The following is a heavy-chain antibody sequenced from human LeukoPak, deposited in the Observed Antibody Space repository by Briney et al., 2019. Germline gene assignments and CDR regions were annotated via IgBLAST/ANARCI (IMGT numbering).Heavy chain of an antibody. Sequence: GGSLRLSCAASGFTFSSYAMHWVRQAPGKGLEWVAVISYDGSNKYYADSVKGRFTISRDNSKNTLYLQMNSLRAEDTAVYYCARELSGSYFRGAFDIWGQGTMVTVSS. D-gene: IGHD1-26*01. V-gene: IGHV3-30-3*01. CDR3: ARELSGSYFRGAFDI. J-gene: IGHJ3*02. CDR1: GFTFSSYA. CDR2: ISYDGSNK.